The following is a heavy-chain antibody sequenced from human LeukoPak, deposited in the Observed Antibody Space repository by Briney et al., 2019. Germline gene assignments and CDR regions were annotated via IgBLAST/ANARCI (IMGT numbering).Heavy chain of an antibody. CDR2: ISSSISIT. D-gene: IGHD7-27*01. CDR1: GFSFSSYE. Sequence: PGGALRLSCAACGFSFSSYEMNGVRQAPGKGLEGISYISSSISITSYADSVKGRFTISRDNAKNSLSLQLNLLRDEDTAVYYCARLGATNWAYYFDYWGQGTLVTVSS. J-gene: IGHJ4*02. CDR3: ARLGATNWAYYFDY. V-gene: IGHV3-48*03.